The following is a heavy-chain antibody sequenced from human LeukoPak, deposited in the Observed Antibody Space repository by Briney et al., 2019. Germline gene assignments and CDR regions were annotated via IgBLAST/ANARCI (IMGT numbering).Heavy chain of an antibody. J-gene: IGHJ4*02. CDR1: GGTFSSYA. CDR3: ARGRIAVAGIYFDY. Sequence: ASVKVSCEASGGTFSSYAISWVRQAPGQGLEWMGWISAYNGNTNYAQKLQGRVTMTTDTSTSTAYMELRSLRSDDTAVYYCARGRIAVAGIYFDYWGQGTLVTVSS. V-gene: IGHV1-18*01. D-gene: IGHD6-19*01. CDR2: ISAYNGNT.